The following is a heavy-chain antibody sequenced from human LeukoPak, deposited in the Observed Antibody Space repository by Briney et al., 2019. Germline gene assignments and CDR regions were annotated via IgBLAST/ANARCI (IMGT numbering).Heavy chain of an antibody. CDR1: GFTFSSYA. D-gene: IGHD2-21*02. CDR2: ISGSGGST. J-gene: IGHJ4*02. Sequence: GGSLRLSCAASGFTFSSYAMSWVRQAPGKGLEWVSAISGSGGSTYYADSVKGRFTISRDNSKNTLYLQMNSLRAEDTAVYYCAKDPYCGGDCYNPDIYFDYWGQGTLVTVSS. V-gene: IGHV3-23*01. CDR3: AKDPYCGGDCYNPDIYFDY.